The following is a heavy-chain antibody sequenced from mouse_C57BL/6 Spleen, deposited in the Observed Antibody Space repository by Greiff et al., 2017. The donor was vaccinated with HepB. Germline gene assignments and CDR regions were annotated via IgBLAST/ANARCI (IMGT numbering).Heavy chain of an antibody. J-gene: IGHJ2*01. CDR1: GYAFSSYW. Sequence: QVQLQQSGAELVKPGASVKISCKASGYAFSSYWMNWVKQRPGKGLEWIGQIYPGDGDTNYNGKFKGKATLTADKSSSTAYMQLSSLTSEDSAVYFCACPYDGYYRDYFDYWGQGTTLTVSS. CDR3: ACPYDGYYRDYFDY. CDR2: IYPGDGDT. D-gene: IGHD2-3*01. V-gene: IGHV1-80*01.